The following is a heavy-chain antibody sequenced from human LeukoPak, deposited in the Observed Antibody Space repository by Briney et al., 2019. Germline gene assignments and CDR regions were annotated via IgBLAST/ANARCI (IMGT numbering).Heavy chain of an antibody. D-gene: IGHD3-22*01. CDR3: ARPFYYDSNGGEGMDV. Sequence: GGSLRLSCAASGVTFTRFNMNWVRQAPRKGLELVSSISTSGTYIYYADSVKGRFTISRGNAKNSLYLQMNSLRAEDTAVYYCARPFYYDSNGGEGMDVWGQGTTVTVSS. V-gene: IGHV3-21*06. J-gene: IGHJ6*02. CDR2: ISTSGTYI. CDR1: GVTFTRFN.